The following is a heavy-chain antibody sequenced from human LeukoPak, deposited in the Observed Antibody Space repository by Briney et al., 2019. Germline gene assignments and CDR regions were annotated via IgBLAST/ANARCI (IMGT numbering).Heavy chain of an antibody. CDR1: GFTFSNYA. Sequence: PGGSLRLSCAASGFTFSNYAMIWVRQAPGKGLEGVSSISGRGGSTYYAGSVKGRFTISRDNSKNTLSLQMDSLRSEDTAVYYCAKDSGVVVTAIPNYWGQGALVTVSS. D-gene: IGHD2-21*02. J-gene: IGHJ4*02. V-gene: IGHV3-23*01. CDR2: ISGRGGST. CDR3: AKDSGVVVTAIPNY.